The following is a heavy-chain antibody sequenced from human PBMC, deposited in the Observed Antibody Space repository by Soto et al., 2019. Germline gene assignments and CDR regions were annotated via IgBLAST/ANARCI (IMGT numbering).Heavy chain of an antibody. CDR3: ARGYYYGSGRPTPGSMDV. CDR2: ISTYTGNT. V-gene: IGHV1-18*01. D-gene: IGHD3-10*01. CDR1: GYTFTNYD. Sequence: QVHLVQSGAEVKKPGASVKVSCKASGYTFTNYDINWVRQAPGQGLEWMGWISTYTGNTNYAQKLQGRVTMTTDTSPSTAYMELRSLRSDDTAVYYCARGYYYGSGRPTPGSMDVGGQGTTVTVSS. J-gene: IGHJ6*02.